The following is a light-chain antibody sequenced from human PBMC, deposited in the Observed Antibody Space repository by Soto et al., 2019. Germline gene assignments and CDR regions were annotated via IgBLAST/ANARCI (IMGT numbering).Light chain of an antibody. CDR3: QQANSLPLT. J-gene: IGKJ5*01. CDR2: SAS. V-gene: IGKV1-12*01. CDR1: QGISSW. Sequence: DIAVPQSLSSLSASVGDRVTITFRASQGISSWLAWYQQKPGKAPKLLIYSASSLHSGVPSRFSGSRSGTDFTLTISSLQPEDFATYYCQQANSLPLTFGQGTRLEI.